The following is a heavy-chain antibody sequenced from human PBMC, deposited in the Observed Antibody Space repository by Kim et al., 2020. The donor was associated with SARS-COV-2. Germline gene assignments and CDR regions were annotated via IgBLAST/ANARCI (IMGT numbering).Heavy chain of an antibody. V-gene: IGHV3-30*04. Sequence: GGSLRLSCAASGFTFSSYAMHWVRQAPGKGLEWVAIISYDGNNKYYADSVKGRFTISRDNSKNTLYVQMNSLRAEDTAVNYCARMVAAAGSLDVWGQGTTVTVSS. J-gene: IGHJ6*02. CDR1: GFTFSSYA. CDR2: ISYDGNNK. CDR3: ARMVAAAGSLDV. D-gene: IGHD6-13*01.